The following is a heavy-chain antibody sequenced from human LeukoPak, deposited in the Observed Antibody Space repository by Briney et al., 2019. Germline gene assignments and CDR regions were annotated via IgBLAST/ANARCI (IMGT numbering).Heavy chain of an antibody. CDR2: IIPIFGTA. V-gene: IGHV1-69*05. J-gene: IGHJ3*02. D-gene: IGHD2-15*01. CDR1: GGTFSSYA. CDR3: ARKGYCSGGSCYSRGAFDI. Sequence: SVKVSCKASGGTFSSYAISWVRQAPGQGLEWMGGIIPIFGTANYAQKFQGRVTVTTDESTSTAYMELSSLRSEDTAVYYCARKGYCSGGSCYSRGAFDIWGQGTMVTVSS.